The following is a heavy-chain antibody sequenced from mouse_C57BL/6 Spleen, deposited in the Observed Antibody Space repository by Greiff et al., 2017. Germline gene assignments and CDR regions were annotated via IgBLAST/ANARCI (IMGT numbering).Heavy chain of an antibody. J-gene: IGHJ2*01. CDR1: GYTFTSYW. D-gene: IGHD1-1*01. Sequence: QVQLQQPGAELVKPGASVKMSCKASGYTFTSYWITWVKQRPGQGLEWIGDIYPGSGSTNYNEKFKSKATLTVDTSSSTAYMQLSSLTSEDSAVYYCARGPHYYGSSYDYFDYWGQGTTLTVSS. CDR3: ARGPHYYGSSYDYFDY. CDR2: IYPGSGST. V-gene: IGHV1-55*01.